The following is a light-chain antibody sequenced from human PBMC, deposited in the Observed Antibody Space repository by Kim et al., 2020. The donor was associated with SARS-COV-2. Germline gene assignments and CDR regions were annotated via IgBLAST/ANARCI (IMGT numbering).Light chain of an antibody. CDR1: QGISDY. CDR2: AAS. J-gene: IGKJ4*01. V-gene: IGKV1-27*01. Sequence: ASVGDRVTITCRASQGISDYLAWYQQKPGKVPKLLMSAASTLRSGVPSRFSGSGSGTHFTLTITGLQSEDAATYYCQKYNGPPFTFGGGTKVDIK. CDR3: QKYNGPPFT.